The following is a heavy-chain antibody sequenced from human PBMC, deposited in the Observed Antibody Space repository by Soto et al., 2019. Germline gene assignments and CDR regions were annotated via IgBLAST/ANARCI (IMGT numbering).Heavy chain of an antibody. CDR3: ARGSGATRFDY. CDR2: IYHSGST. Sequence: TSETLSLTCAVSGGSISSGGYSWSWIRQPPGKGLEWIGYIYHSGSTYYNPPLKSRVTISVDRSKNQFSLKLSSVTAADTAVYYCARGSGATRFDYWGQGTLVTVSS. J-gene: IGHJ4*02. CDR1: GGSISSGGYS. V-gene: IGHV4-30-2*01.